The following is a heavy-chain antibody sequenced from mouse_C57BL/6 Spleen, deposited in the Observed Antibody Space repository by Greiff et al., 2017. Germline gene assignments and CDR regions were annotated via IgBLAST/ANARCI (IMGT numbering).Heavy chain of an antibody. D-gene: IGHD2-5*01. CDR1: GYSFTDYN. CDR2: LNPNYGTT. Sequence: VQLQQSGPELVKPGASVKISCKASGYSFTDYNMNWVKQSNGKSLEWIGVLNPNYGTTSYNQKFKGKATLTVDQSSSTAYMQRNSLTAEDSAVYCGTRPVYSNYGGFACWNQGTLVSVST. J-gene: IGHJ3*01. CDR3: TRPVYSNYGGFAC. V-gene: IGHV1-39*01.